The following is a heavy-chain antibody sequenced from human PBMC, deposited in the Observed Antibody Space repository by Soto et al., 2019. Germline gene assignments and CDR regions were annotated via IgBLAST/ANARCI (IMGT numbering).Heavy chain of an antibody. V-gene: IGHV3-49*03. J-gene: IGHJ5*02. CDR1: GFTFGDYA. CDR2: IRSKAYGGTT. CDR3: TRVRNRQQLVLSNWFDP. Sequence: PGGSLRVSCTAAGFTFGDYAMSWFRQAPGKGLEWVGFIRSKAYGGTTEYAASVKGRFTISRDDSKIIAYLQMNSLKTEDTAVYYCTRVRNRQQLVLSNWFDPWGQGTLVTGSS. D-gene: IGHD6-13*01.